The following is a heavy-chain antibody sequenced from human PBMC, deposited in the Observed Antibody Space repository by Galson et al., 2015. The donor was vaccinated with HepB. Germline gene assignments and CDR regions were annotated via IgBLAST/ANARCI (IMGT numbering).Heavy chain of an antibody. CDR2: INTVGDT. CDR1: GFTFSSYD. J-gene: IGHJ6*03. V-gene: IGHV3-13*01. CDR3: ASALPGTGWNYIDV. D-gene: IGHD6-19*01. Sequence: SLRLSCAASGFTFSSYDMHWVRQGTGKGLEWVSAINTVGDTFYADSVKGRSTISRENAKNSLYLHMSSLTAGDTAIFYCASALPGTGWNYIDVWGKGTTVIVSS.